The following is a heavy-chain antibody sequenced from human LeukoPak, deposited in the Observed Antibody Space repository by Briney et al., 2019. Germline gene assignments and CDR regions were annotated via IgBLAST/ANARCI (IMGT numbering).Heavy chain of an antibody. V-gene: IGHV3-30*03. Sequence: QPGRSLRLSCAASGFTFSSYGMHWVRQAPGKGLEWVAVISYDGSNKYYADSVKGRFTISRDNSKNTMFLQMNTLRAEDTAVYYCARGGAAALPDYWGQGTLSPSPQ. J-gene: IGHJ4*02. D-gene: IGHD6-13*01. CDR2: ISYDGSNK. CDR3: ARGGAAALPDY. CDR1: GFTFSSYG.